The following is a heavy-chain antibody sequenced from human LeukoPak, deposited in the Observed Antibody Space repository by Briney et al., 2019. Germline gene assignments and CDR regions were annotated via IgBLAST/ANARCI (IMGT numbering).Heavy chain of an antibody. CDR3: VRDKDGYNF. CDR2: IDTDGKTT. D-gene: IGHD5-24*01. CDR1: GFTFNTYV. Sequence: GGSLTLSCAASGFTFNTYVMPWVRQAPGKGLVWVARIDTDGKTTTYADSVKGRFTISRDNAKNMLYVQMNSLRAEDTAVYYCVRDKDGYNFWGQGTLVSVSS. V-gene: IGHV3-74*01. J-gene: IGHJ4*02.